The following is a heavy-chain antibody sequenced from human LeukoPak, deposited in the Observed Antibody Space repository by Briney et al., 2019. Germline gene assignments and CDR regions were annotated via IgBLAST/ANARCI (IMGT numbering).Heavy chain of an antibody. CDR3: ARGGIGYCSSTSCSPFDY. V-gene: IGHV3-48*01. CDR2: ISSSSSTI. CDR1: GFTFSSYS. D-gene: IGHD2-2*01. J-gene: IGHJ4*02. Sequence: GGSLRLSCAASGFTFSSYSMNWVRQAPGKGLEWVSYISSSSSTIYYADSVKGRFTISRDNAKNSLYLQMNSLRAEDTAVYYCARGGIGYCSSTSCSPFDYWGQGTLVTVSS.